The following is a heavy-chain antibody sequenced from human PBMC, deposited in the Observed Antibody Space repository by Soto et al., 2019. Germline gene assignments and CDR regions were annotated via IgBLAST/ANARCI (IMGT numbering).Heavy chain of an antibody. J-gene: IGHJ4*02. CDR3: ARGVLH. CDR1: GGSISSGGYY. D-gene: IGHD3-16*01. CDR2: IDYSGST. Sequence: QVQLQESGPGLVKPSQTLSLTCTVSGGSISSGGYYWSWIRQHPGKGLEWIGAIDYSGSTYYKPSLKIRVTISVDTSKIQFSLKLSSVTAAYTGVYYCARGVLHWGQGTLVTVSS. V-gene: IGHV4-31*03.